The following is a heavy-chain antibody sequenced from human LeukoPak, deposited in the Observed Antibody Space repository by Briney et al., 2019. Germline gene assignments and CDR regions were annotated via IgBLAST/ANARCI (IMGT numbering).Heavy chain of an antibody. Sequence: GASVKVSCKASGYTFTGHSIHWVRQAPGQGLEWMGWISAYNGNTNYAQKLQGRVTMTTDTSTSTAYMELRSLRSDDTAVYYCATVKSYSSSWGDYWGQGTLVTVSS. CDR2: ISAYNGNT. J-gene: IGHJ4*02. D-gene: IGHD6-13*01. V-gene: IGHV1-18*04. CDR3: ATVKSYSSSWGDY. CDR1: GYTFTGHS.